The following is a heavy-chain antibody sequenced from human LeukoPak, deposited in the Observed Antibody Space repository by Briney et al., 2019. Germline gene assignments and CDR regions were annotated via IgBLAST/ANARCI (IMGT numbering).Heavy chain of an antibody. V-gene: IGHV4-34*01. J-gene: IGHJ4*02. Sequence: SETLSLTCAVYGGSFSGYYWSWIRQPPGKGLEWIGEINHSGSTNYNPSLKSRVTISVDTSKNQFSLKLSSVTAADTAVYYCASSSGLSYYYDSSGFDYWGQGTLVTVSS. CDR3: ASSSGLSYYYDSSGFDY. CDR2: INHSGST. D-gene: IGHD3-22*01. CDR1: GGSFSGYY.